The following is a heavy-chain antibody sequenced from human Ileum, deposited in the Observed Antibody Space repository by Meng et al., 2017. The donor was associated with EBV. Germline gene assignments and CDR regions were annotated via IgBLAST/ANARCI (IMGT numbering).Heavy chain of an antibody. V-gene: IGHV2-5*02. Sequence: QVTLKESRPTLVKPPQTLTLTCTFSGVSLRTMGLGVGWIRQPPGRALEWLGLIYWDDVKRYSPSLKSRLTITKDTSKNQVVLTMTNMDPVDTATYYCAHSDPLEMATCFDYWGQGTLVTVSS. CDR2: IYWDDVK. CDR3: AHSDPLEMATCFDY. CDR1: GVSLRTMGLG. D-gene: IGHD5-24*01. J-gene: IGHJ4*02.